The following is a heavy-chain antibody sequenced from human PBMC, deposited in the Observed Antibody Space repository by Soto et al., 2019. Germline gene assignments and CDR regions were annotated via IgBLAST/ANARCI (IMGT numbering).Heavy chain of an antibody. D-gene: IGHD6-13*01. CDR2: IKQDGSEK. V-gene: IGHV3-7*01. CDR1: GFTLSSYG. Sequence: GGSLRLSCAASGFTLSSYGMSWVRQAPGKGLEWVANIKQDGSEKYYVDSVKGRFTISRDNAKNSLYLQMNSLRAEDTAVYYCAREDGGIAAAGTLFEYFDYWCQGT. J-gene: IGHJ4*02. CDR3: AREDGGIAAAGTLFEYFDY.